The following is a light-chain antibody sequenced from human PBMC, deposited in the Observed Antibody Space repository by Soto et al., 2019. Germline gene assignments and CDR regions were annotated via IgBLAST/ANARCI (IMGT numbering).Light chain of an antibody. CDR2: GAS. Sequence: EIVMTQSPATPSVSPGERATLSCRASQSVSSNLAWYQQKPGQAPRIIIYGASTRATGIPARFSGSVSGTEGTITISSLKSEDGSVYDCQQYNNWTITFGQGTRLEIK. CDR3: QQYNNWTIT. J-gene: IGKJ5*01. CDR1: QSVSSN. V-gene: IGKV3-15*01.